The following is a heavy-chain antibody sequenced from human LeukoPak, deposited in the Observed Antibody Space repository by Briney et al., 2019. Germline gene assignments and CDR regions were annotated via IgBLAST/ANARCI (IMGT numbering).Heavy chain of an antibody. J-gene: IGHJ4*02. CDR3: ARAPLGYCSSTSCYIGYYFDY. Sequence: SVKVSCKASGGTFSSYAISWVRQAPGQGLEWMGRIIPILGIANYAQKFQGRVTITADKSTSTAYMELSSLRSEDAAVYYCARAPLGYCSSTSCYIGYYFDYWGQGTLVTVSS. CDR1: GGTFSSYA. D-gene: IGHD2-2*02. CDR2: IIPILGIA. V-gene: IGHV1-69*04.